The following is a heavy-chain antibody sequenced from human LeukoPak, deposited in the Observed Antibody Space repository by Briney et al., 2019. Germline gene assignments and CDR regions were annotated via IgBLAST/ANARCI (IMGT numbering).Heavy chain of an antibody. V-gene: IGHV3-30-3*01. CDR2: ISYDGSNK. CDR3: ARDLAVAGTDVAGTY. J-gene: IGHJ4*02. Sequence: GGSLRLSRAASGFTFSSYAMHWVRQAPGKGLEWVAVISYDGSNKYYADSVKGRFTISRDNSKNTLYLQMNSLRAEDTAVYYCARDLAVAGTDVAGTYWGQGTLVTVSS. D-gene: IGHD6-19*01. CDR1: GFTFSSYA.